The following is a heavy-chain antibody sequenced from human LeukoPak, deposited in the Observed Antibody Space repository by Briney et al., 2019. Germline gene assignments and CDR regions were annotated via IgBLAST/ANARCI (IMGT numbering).Heavy chain of an antibody. V-gene: IGHV3-30*04. Sequence: GGSPRLSCAASGFTFSSYAMHWVRQAPGKGLEWVAVISYDGSNKYYADSVKGRFTISRDNSKNTLYLQMNSLRAEDTAVYYCARENGSGSPYFDYWGQGTLVTVSS. CDR1: GFTFSSYA. CDR3: ARENGSGSPYFDY. CDR2: ISYDGSNK. D-gene: IGHD3-10*01. J-gene: IGHJ4*02.